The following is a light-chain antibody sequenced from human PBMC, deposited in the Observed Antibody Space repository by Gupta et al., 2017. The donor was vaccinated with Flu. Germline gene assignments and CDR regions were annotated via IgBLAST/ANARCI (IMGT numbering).Light chain of an antibody. V-gene: IGLV2-14*01. CDR1: SSDVGGYNY. J-gene: IGLJ3*02. CDR2: EVS. Sequence: QSALTQPASVSGSPGQSLTISCTGTSSDVGGYNYVAWYQQHPGEAPKLMIYEVSNRPSGVPGRLSGSKAGNTASLTISGLQEEDEADYYCSSYTSRNTWVFGEGTKLTVL. CDR3: SSYTSRNTWV.